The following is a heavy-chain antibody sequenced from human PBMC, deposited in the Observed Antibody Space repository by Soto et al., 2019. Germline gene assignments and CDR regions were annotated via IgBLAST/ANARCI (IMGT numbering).Heavy chain of an antibody. CDR1: GGSISSGGYY. CDR3: ARAGYYYDSSGDVYYFDY. D-gene: IGHD3-22*01. Sequence: QVQLQESGPGLVKPSQTLSLTCTVSGGSISSGGYYWSWIRQHPGKGLEWIGYIYYSGSTYYNPSLKSRVTISVDPSKNQFSLKLSSVTAADTAVYYCARAGYYYDSSGDVYYFDYWGQGTLVTVSS. J-gene: IGHJ4*02. CDR2: IYYSGST. V-gene: IGHV4-31*03.